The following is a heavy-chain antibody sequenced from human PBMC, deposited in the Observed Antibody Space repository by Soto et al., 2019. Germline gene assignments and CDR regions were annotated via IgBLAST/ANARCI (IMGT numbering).Heavy chain of an antibody. CDR2: IYPGDSDT. J-gene: IGHJ4*02. CDR3: ARTDGYEIEY. CDR1: GYSFVSYW. D-gene: IGHD5-12*01. V-gene: IGHV5-51*01. Sequence: PGESLKISCKGSGYSFVSYWIAWLRQVPGKGLEWMGIIYPGDSDTAYSSTFQGQVTMSVDKSISTVSLQWSSLKASDTAVYYCARTDGYEIEYWGQGTLVTVSS.